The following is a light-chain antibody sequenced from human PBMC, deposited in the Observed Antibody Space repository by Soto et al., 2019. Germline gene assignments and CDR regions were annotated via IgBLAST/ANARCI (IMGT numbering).Light chain of an antibody. CDR2: KAS. CDR3: QQYNGYWT. CDR1: QSISDL. Sequence: DIQMTQSPSTLSASVGDRVTITCRASQSISDLLAWYQQKPGKAPKLLIYKASSLKSGVPSSFSGSGSGTEYTLTISSLQPDDFASYYCQQYNGYWTFGQATKVEIK. J-gene: IGKJ1*01. V-gene: IGKV1-5*03.